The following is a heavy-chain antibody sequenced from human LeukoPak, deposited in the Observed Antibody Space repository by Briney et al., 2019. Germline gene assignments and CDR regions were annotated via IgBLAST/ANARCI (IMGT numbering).Heavy chain of an antibody. D-gene: IGHD6-19*01. J-gene: IGHJ3*02. CDR3: AREAVAGTEAFDI. CDR1: GFTFSDYY. Sequence: GGSLRLSCAASGFTFSDYYMSWIRPAPGKGLEWVSYISSSGSTRYYADSVKGRFTISRDNAKNSLYLQMNSLRAEDTAVYYCAREAVAGTEAFDIWGQGTMVTVSS. CDR2: ISSSGSTR. V-gene: IGHV3-11*04.